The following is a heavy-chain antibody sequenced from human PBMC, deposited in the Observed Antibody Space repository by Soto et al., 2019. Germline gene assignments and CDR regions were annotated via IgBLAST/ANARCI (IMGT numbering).Heavy chain of an antibody. J-gene: IGHJ6*02. D-gene: IGHD6-19*01. CDR3: ASSPVTGIYYAVDV. Sequence: SETLSLTCTVSGGSISSGGYYWSWIRQHPGKGLEWIGNIYYTGSTHYDPSLKSRITISLDTSKNQTSLKLSSVTAADTAVYYCASSPVTGIYYAVDVWGQGTTVTVSS. V-gene: IGHV4-31*03. CDR1: GGSISSGGYY. CDR2: IYYTGST.